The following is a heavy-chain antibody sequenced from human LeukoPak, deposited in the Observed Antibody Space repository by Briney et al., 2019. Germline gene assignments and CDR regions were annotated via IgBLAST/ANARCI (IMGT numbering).Heavy chain of an antibody. CDR2: ITSSSNYI. Sequence: GGSLRLPCAASGFTFSSYNMNWVRQAPGKGLEWVSSITSSSNYIYYADSVKGRFTISVDNAKNSLYLQMNSLRAEDTTVYYCARDCWDYGSGSYCGIDYWGQGTLVTVSS. CDR1: GFTFSSYN. CDR3: ARDCWDYGSGSYCGIDY. J-gene: IGHJ4*02. V-gene: IGHV3-21*03. D-gene: IGHD3-10*01.